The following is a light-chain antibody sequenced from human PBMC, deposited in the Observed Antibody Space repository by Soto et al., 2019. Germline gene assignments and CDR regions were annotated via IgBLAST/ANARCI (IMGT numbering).Light chain of an antibody. CDR3: QQYASSPVT. V-gene: IGKV3-20*01. CDR1: QSVSNNY. Sequence: TQSPSSLSASVGDRATITCRASQSVSNNYLAWHQQRPGQAPRLLIFGASNRATGVPDRFTGSASGTDFTLTISRLQPEDFALYFCQQYASSPVTFGGGTKVDIK. CDR2: GAS. J-gene: IGKJ4*01.